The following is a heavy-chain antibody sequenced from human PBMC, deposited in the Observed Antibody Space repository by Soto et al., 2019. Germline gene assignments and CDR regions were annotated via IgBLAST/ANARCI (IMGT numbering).Heavy chain of an antibody. CDR3: ASDLVGASDSYGLDV. Sequence: GGSLRLSCAASGFTFNNYGMHWVRQAPGKGLEWVAIIWHDGNNKYYADSVRGRFIISRDNSKNRLYLQMNSLRAEDTAVYYCASDLVGASDSYGLDVWGQGTPVTVS. CDR1: GFTFNNYG. J-gene: IGHJ6*02. CDR2: IWHDGNNK. V-gene: IGHV3-33*01. D-gene: IGHD1-26*01.